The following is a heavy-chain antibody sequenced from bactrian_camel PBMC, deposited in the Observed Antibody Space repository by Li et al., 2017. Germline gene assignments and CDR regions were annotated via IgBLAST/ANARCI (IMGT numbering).Heavy chain of an antibody. V-gene: IGHV3S53*01. Sequence: HVQLVESGGGSVQPGGSLRPSCTASGAHESRYCMVWYRQAPGKERGAVAAVGTDGSKDYLSSVKGRFTVSKDNSGNTLYLQMDDLRPEDTAVYLCATDRRTGTGSACRYSSGYPYWGQGTQVTVS. CDR1: GAHESRYC. CDR3: ATDRRTGTGSACRYSSGYPY. J-gene: IGHJ4*01. CDR2: VGTDGSK. D-gene: IGHD5*01.